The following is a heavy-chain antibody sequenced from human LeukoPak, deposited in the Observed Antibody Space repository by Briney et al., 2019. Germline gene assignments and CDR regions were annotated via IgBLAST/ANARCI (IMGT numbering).Heavy chain of an antibody. CDR1: GGSFSSYY. CDR3: ARGAGWYDY. Sequence: PSETLSLTCAVYGGSFSSYYWSWIRQPPGKGLEWIGEINHSGSTNYNPSLKSRVTISVDTSKNQFSLKLSSVTAADTAVYYCARGAGWYDYWGQGTQVTVFS. J-gene: IGHJ4*02. V-gene: IGHV4-34*01. D-gene: IGHD6-19*01. CDR2: INHSGST.